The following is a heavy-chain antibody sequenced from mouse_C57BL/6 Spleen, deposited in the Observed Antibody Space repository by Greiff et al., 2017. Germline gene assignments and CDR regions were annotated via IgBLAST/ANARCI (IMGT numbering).Heavy chain of an antibody. D-gene: IGHD2-5*01. J-gene: IGHJ4*01. V-gene: IGHV1-69*01. CDR3: ARLVYSNYDYAMDY. CDR2: IDPSDSYT. Sequence: QVQLQQPGAELVMPGASVKLSCKASGYTFTSYWMHWVKQRPGQGLEWIGEIDPSDSYTNYNQKFKGKSTLTVDKSSSTAYMQLSSLTSEDSAVYYCARLVYSNYDYAMDYWGQGTSVTVSS. CDR1: GYTFTSYW.